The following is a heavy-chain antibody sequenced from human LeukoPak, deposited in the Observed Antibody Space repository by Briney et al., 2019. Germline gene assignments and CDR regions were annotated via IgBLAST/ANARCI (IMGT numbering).Heavy chain of an antibody. D-gene: IGHD4-17*01. CDR1: GFTFSSYG. CDR3: AKGTSYGDYFYYYYYMDV. J-gene: IGHJ6*03. Sequence: SGGSLRLSCSASGFTFSSYGMSWVRQAPGKGLEWVSAISGSGGSTYYADSVKGRFTISRDNSKNTLYLQLNSLRAEDTAVYYCAKGTSYGDYFYYYYYMDVWAKGPRSPSP. CDR2: ISGSGGST. V-gene: IGHV3-23*01.